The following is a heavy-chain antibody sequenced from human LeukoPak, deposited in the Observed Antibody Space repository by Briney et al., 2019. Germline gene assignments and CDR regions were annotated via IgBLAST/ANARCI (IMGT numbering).Heavy chain of an antibody. CDR2: ISWNSGSI. V-gene: IGHV3-9*01. D-gene: IGHD6-19*01. Sequence: GGSLRLSCAASGFTFDDYAMHWVRQAPGKGLEWVSGISWNSGSIGYADSVKGRFTISRDNAKNSLYLQMNSLRAEDTALYYCAKDRSLGGIAVAGLDYWGQGTLVTVSS. CDR3: AKDRSLGGIAVAGLDY. CDR1: GFTFDDYA. J-gene: IGHJ4*02.